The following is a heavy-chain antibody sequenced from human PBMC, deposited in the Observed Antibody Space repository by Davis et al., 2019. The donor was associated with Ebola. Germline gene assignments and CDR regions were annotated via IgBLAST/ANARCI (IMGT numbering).Heavy chain of an antibody. J-gene: IGHJ6*02. CDR3: ARHRGWEYRTPSYYYYEMDV. D-gene: IGHD1-26*01. Sequence: GESLKISCKTSGYDFTNYWIGWVRQMPGKGLEWMGVIHPIDSDSTYSPSFQGQVTISADKSTNTAYLQWDSLKASDTATYYCARHRGWEYRTPSYYYYEMDVWGQGTTVIVSS. V-gene: IGHV5-51*01. CDR1: GYDFTNYW. CDR2: IHPIDSDS.